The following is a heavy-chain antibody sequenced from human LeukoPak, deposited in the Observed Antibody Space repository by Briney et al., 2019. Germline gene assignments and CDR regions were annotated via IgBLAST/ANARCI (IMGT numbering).Heavy chain of an antibody. CDR1: GGSISSYY. D-gene: IGHD6-6*01. Sequence: SETLSLTCTVSGGSISSYYWSWIRQPPGKGLEWIGYIYYSGSTNYNPSLKSRVTISVDTSKNQFSLKLSSVTAADTAVYYCARGSLVFASDIWGQGTMVTVSS. J-gene: IGHJ3*02. CDR3: ARGSLVFASDI. V-gene: IGHV4-59*01. CDR2: IYYSGST.